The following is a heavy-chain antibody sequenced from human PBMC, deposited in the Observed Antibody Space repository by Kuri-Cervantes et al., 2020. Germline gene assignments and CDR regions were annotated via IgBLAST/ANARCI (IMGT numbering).Heavy chain of an antibody. Sequence: GESLKISCAASGFTFNDYHMSWIRQAPGKGLEWASYISSSGSSIYYADSVKGRFTSSRDNAKNSLYLQMNSLRAEDTAVYYCAAPGGIVVVPAASFDYWGQGTLVTVSS. CDR3: AAPGGIVVVPAASFDY. V-gene: IGHV3-11*04. D-gene: IGHD2-2*01. J-gene: IGHJ4*02. CDR1: GFTFNDYH. CDR2: ISSSGSSI.